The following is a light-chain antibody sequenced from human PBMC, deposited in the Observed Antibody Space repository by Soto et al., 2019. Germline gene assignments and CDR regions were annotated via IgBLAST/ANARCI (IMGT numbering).Light chain of an antibody. J-gene: IGKJ1*01. CDR2: SAS. Sequence: ENGFPQSPAQVSCSLSKDPTSAFRASQSVVSNLAWYQQKPGQAPRLLIYSASARAPGIPARFSGSGSGTEFTLTISSLQPEDFAVYYCQQYNSRRTFGQGTKVDIK. CDR1: QSVVSN. V-gene: IGKV3-15*01. CDR3: QQYNSRRT.